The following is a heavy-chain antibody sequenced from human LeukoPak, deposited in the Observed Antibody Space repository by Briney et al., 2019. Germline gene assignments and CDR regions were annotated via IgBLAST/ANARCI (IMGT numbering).Heavy chain of an antibody. CDR1: GGSISSYY. CDR3: ARVARLRSHYFDY. V-gene: IGHV4-39*07. D-gene: IGHD5-12*01. J-gene: IGHJ4*02. CDR2: IYYSGST. Sequence: SETLSLTCTVSGGSISSYYWGWIRQPPGKGLEWIGSIYYSGSTYYNPSLKSRVTISVDTSKDQFSLKLSSVTAADTAVYYCARVARLRSHYFDYWGQGTLVTVSS.